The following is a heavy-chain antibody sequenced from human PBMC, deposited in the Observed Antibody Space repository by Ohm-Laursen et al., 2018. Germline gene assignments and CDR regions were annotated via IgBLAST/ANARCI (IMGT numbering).Heavy chain of an antibody. J-gene: IGHJ2*01. CDR2: IYYSGSA. CDR3: ARGSGSVNDWYFDL. V-gene: IGHV4-61*03. CDR1: GGSVSSGSYY. Sequence: SDTLSLTCTASGGSVSSGSYYWNWIRQPPGKGLEWIGYIYYSGSANYNPSLKSRVTISLDTSKNHFSLRLSSVTAADTAVYYCARGSGSVNDWYFDLWGRGTLVSVSS. D-gene: IGHD3-10*01.